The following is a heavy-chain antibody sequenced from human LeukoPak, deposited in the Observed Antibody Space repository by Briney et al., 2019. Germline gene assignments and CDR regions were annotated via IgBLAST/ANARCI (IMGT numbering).Heavy chain of an antibody. CDR1: GDSITTDYY. Sequence: SETLSLTCSVSGDSITTDYYWGWIRQPPGKGLEWIASMFHSGATYYNPSLKSRLTRSVDTSNNQFSLKLTSLTAADTAVYYCARDRLGGFDNWGQGTLVTVSS. J-gene: IGHJ4*02. V-gene: IGHV4-38-2*02. D-gene: IGHD2-15*01. CDR3: ARDRLGGFDN. CDR2: MFHSGAT.